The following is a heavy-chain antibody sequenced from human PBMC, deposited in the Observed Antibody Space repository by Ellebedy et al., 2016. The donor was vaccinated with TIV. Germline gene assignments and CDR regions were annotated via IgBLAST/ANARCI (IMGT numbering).Heavy chain of an antibody. D-gene: IGHD3-10*01. Sequence: GESLRLSXVGSGFSFNNYAMSWVRQAPGKGLEWVSTISGGGTYTSLADSVKGRFTISRDNSKNTIYLHMDSLRAEDTAVYYCAKGGDSYGSGTYGYFDYWGPGTLVTVSS. CDR1: GFSFNNYA. J-gene: IGHJ4*02. CDR3: AKGGDSYGSGTYGYFDY. CDR2: ISGGGTYT. V-gene: IGHV3-23*01.